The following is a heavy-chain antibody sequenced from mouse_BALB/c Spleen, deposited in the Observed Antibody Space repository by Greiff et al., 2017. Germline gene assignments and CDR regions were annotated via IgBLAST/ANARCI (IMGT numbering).Heavy chain of an antibody. CDR1: GFTFSSYA. J-gene: IGHJ3*01. CDR2: ISSGGSYT. D-gene: IGHD2-4*01. CDR3: ARVPYDYDGFAY. V-gene: IGHV5-9-4*01. Sequence: DVKLVESGGGLVKPGGSLKLSCAASGFTFSSYAMSWVRQSPEKRLEWVAEISSGGSYTYYPDTVTGRFTISRDNAKNTLYLEMSSLRSEDTAMYYCARVPYDYDGFAYWGQGTLVTVSA.